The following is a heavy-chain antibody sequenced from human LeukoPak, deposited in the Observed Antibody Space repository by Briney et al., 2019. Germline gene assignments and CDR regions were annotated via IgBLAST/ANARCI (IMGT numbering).Heavy chain of an antibody. Sequence: GGSLRLSCAASGFTFSSYAMHWVRQAPGKGLEWVAVISYDGSNKYYADSVKGRFTISRDNSKNTLYLQMNSLRAEDTAVYYCARDHYYDSSGYYPVTDAFDIWGQGTMVTVSS. J-gene: IGHJ3*02. CDR2: ISYDGSNK. V-gene: IGHV3-30-3*01. CDR3: ARDHYYDSSGYYPVTDAFDI. CDR1: GFTFSSYA. D-gene: IGHD3-22*01.